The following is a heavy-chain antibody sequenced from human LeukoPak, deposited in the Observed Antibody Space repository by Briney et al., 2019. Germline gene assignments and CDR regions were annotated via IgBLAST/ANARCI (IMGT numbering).Heavy chain of an antibody. J-gene: IGHJ4*02. D-gene: IGHD3-16*01. Sequence: SETLSLTCSVSGVSITSGSYYWGWIRQSAGKGLEWIGRVHSSGDIYHNAAFRSRAAVSGDASKNQFSLQLNSVTAADTAVYYCARGASPKDAVFFDFWGQGALITVSS. CDR2: VHSSGDI. V-gene: IGHV4-61*02. CDR1: GVSITSGSYY. CDR3: ARGASPKDAVFFDF.